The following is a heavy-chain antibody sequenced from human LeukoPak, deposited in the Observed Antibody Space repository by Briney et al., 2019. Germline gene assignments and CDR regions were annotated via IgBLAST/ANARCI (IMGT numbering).Heavy chain of an antibody. V-gene: IGHV3-21*04. D-gene: IGHD1-1*01. J-gene: IGHJ4*02. CDR1: AFSLSAYN. CDR2: ISYTGTYI. CDR3: AKKNWNDAPLDY. Sequence: GGSLRLSCAASAFSLSAYNMNWVRQAPGKGLEWVSSISYTGTYIYYAESVKGRFTISRDNSKNTLYLQMNSLRAEDTAVYYCAKKNWNDAPLDYWGQGTLVTVSS.